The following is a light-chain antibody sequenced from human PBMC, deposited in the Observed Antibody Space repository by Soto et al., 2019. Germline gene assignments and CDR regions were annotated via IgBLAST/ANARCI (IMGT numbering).Light chain of an antibody. CDR2: TAS. Sequence: DIQVTQSPSSLSASVGDRVTITCRASQSINTYLNWYQQKPGKAPKLLIYTASNLQSGVPSRVRGSGSGTDFTLTISGLEPEDFATYYWQQTYTTLSFGGGTKVEI. V-gene: IGKV1-39*01. CDR3: QQTYTTLS. J-gene: IGKJ4*01. CDR1: QSINTY.